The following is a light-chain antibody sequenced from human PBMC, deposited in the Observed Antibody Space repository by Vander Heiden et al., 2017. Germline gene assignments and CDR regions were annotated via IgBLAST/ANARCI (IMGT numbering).Light chain of an antibody. CDR3: QQCYSTPFT. CDR1: QSINSY. J-gene: IGKJ3*01. CDR2: AAS. V-gene: IGKV1-39*01. Sequence: DIQMTQSPSPLFASVGDRVTITCRASQSINSYLNWYQQKPGKAPNLLIYAASRLQSGVPSRFSGSGSGTDFTLTISSLQPEDFAIYYCQQCYSTPFTFGPGTKVDI.